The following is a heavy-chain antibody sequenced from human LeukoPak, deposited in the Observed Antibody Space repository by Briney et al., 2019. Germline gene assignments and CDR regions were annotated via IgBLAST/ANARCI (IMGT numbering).Heavy chain of an antibody. Sequence: ASVKVSCKASGYTFTSYYMHWVRQAPRQGLEWMGIINPSGGSTSYAQKFQGRVTMTRDMSTSTVYMELSSLRSEDTAVYYCARSALYYDSSGYYYAGDYFDYWGQGTLVTVSS. D-gene: IGHD3-22*01. J-gene: IGHJ4*02. CDR1: GYTFTSYY. CDR3: ARSALYYDSSGYYYAGDYFDY. CDR2: INPSGGST. V-gene: IGHV1-46*01.